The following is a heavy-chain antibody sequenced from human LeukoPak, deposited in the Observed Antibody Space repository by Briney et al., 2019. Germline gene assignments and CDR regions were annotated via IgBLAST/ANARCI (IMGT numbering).Heavy chain of an antibody. D-gene: IGHD5-24*01. Sequence: SETLSLTCTVSGGSISSYYWSWIRQPPGKGLEWIGYISYSGSTNYNPSLKSRVTMSVDTSKNQFSLNLNSVTAADTAIYYCARGLGRRWLQGFDYWGQGTLVTVSS. V-gene: IGHV4-59*01. CDR3: ARGLGRRWLQGFDY. CDR1: GGSISSYY. CDR2: ISYSGST. J-gene: IGHJ4*02.